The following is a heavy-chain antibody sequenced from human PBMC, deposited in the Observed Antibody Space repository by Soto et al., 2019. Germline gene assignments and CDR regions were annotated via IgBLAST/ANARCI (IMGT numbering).Heavy chain of an antibody. D-gene: IGHD4-17*01. Sequence: PGESLKISCEGSGFSFSKYKIGWVRQMPGKGLEWMGIINPGDSDTRYSPSFQGQVTISADKSISTAYLQWSTLKASDTATYYCLSSYGDSSYYCDGKDVWGQGTTVTAS. CDR1: GFSFSKYK. V-gene: IGHV5-51*01. J-gene: IGHJ6*02. CDR2: INPGDSDT. CDR3: LSSYGDSSYYCDGKDV.